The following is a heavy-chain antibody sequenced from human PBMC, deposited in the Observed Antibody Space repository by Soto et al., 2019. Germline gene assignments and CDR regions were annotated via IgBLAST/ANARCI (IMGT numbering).Heavy chain of an antibody. D-gene: IGHD3-22*01. CDR3: ARDGNTYYYDRQDY. CDR2: MYTGGRT. CDR1: GITGISIY. J-gene: IGHJ4*02. Sequence: GALRLSCAASGITGISIYMSWVSKTPGKGLDWVSVMYTGGRTFYADSVKGRFTISRDNSNNTLYLQMNSLRGEDTAVYYCARDGNTYYYDRQDYWGQGSLVTVSS. V-gene: IGHV3-53*05.